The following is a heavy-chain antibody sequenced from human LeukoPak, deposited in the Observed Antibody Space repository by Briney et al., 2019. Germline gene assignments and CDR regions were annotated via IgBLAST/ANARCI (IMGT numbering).Heavy chain of an antibody. CDR1: GYTFTSYG. Sequence: ASVKVSCKASGYTFTSYGISWVRQAPGQGLEWMGWISAYNGNTNYAQKLQGRVTTTTDTSTSTAYMELRSLRSDDTAVYYCARDRLPVHYYYGMDVWGQGTTVTVSS. D-gene: IGHD6-6*01. V-gene: IGHV1-18*01. CDR2: ISAYNGNT. CDR3: ARDRLPVHYYYGMDV. J-gene: IGHJ6*02.